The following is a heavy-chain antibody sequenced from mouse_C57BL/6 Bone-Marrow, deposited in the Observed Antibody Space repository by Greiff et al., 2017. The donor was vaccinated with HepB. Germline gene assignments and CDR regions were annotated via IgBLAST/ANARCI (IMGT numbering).Heavy chain of an antibody. V-gene: IGHV7-3*01. J-gene: IGHJ2*01. D-gene: IGHD1-1*01. CDR1: GFTFTDYY. CDR3: ARDIYPSYYYGYFDY. CDR2: IRNKANGYTT. Sequence: EVQVVESGGGLVQPGGSLSLSCAASGFTFTDYYMSWVRQPPGKALEWLGFIRNKANGYTTEYSASVKGRFTISRDNSQSILYLQMNALRAEDSATYYCARDIYPSYYYGYFDYWGQGTTLTVSS.